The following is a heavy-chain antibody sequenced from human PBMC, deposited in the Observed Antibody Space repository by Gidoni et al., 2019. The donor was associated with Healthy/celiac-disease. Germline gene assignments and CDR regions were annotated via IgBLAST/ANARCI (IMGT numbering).Heavy chain of an antibody. CDR2: INPSGGST. J-gene: IGHJ5*02. Sequence: VQLVQSGAEVKKTGASVKVSCKASGYTFTSYSMHWVRQAPGQGLEWMGIINPSGGSTSDAQKFQGRVTMTRDTSTSTVYMELSSLRSEDTAVYYCARETYYYGSGSPAGGDWFDPWGQGTLVTVSS. CDR3: ARETYYYGSGSPAGGDWFDP. D-gene: IGHD3-10*01. V-gene: IGHV1-46*03. CDR1: GYTFTSYS.